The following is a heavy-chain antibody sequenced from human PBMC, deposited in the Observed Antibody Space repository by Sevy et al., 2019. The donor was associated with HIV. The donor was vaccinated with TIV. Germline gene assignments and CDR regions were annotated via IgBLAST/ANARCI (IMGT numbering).Heavy chain of an antibody. CDR3: ARGENFWTASYYFDY. Sequence: ASVKVSCKASGYTFTGYYIHWVRQAPGQGLEWMGWINPNSDGTNYVQKFQGMVTMTSDTSINTAYMDLRRLRSDDTAVYYCARGENFWTASYYFDYWGQGTLVTVSS. D-gene: IGHD3-3*01. CDR2: INPNSDGT. CDR1: GYTFTGYY. V-gene: IGHV1-2*02. J-gene: IGHJ4*02.